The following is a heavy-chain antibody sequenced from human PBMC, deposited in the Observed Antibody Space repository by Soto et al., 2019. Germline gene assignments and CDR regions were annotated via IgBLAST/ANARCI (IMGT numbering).Heavy chain of an antibody. CDR2: TSYDGSNK. J-gene: IGHJ4*02. CDR3: AREMGYCVSTSCPFDY. Sequence: QVQLVESGGGVVQPGRSLRLSCTASGFILSSHAMHWVRQAPGKGLECVAITSYDGSNKYHADSVKGRFTISRDNSKNTLSLQMNSLRAEDTAVYYCAREMGYCVSTSCPFDYWGQGTLVTVSS. D-gene: IGHD2-2*01. CDR1: GFILSSHA. V-gene: IGHV3-30-3*01.